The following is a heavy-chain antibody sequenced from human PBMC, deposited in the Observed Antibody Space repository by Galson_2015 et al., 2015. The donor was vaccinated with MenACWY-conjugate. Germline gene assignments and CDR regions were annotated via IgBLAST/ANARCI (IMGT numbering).Heavy chain of an antibody. CDR1: GFTFSSYW. Sequence: SLRLSCAASGFTFSSYWMHWARQAPGKGLVWVSRVNSDGSGTGYADSVKGRFTISRDNAKNMLFLQMNSLKVEDTAVYYCARSYVPGSDRKNYYMDVWGRGTTV. D-gene: IGHD3-16*01. CDR2: VNSDGSGT. V-gene: IGHV3-74*01. CDR3: ARSYVPGSDRKNYYMDV. J-gene: IGHJ6*03.